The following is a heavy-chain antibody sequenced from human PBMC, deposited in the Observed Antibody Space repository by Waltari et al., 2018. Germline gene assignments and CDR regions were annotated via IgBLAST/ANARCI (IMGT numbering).Heavy chain of an antibody. CDR2: INHSGST. CDR3: ASMAAAGTRDY. V-gene: IGHV4-34*01. Sequence: QVQLQQWGAGLLKPSETLSLTCAVYGGSFSGYYWSWIRQPPGKGLEWIGEINHSGSTNYNPSLKSRVTISVDTSKNQFSLKLSSVTAADTAVYYCASMAAAGTRDYWGQGTLVTVSS. D-gene: IGHD6-13*01. CDR1: GGSFSGYY. J-gene: IGHJ4*02.